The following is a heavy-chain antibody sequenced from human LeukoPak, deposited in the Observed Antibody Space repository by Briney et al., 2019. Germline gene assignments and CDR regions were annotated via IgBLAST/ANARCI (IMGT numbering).Heavy chain of an antibody. CDR2: IHHTGSS. J-gene: IGHJ4*02. D-gene: IGHD2-15*01. CDR3: ARGFSGVVARD. Sequence: SETLSLTCAVYGGSFSGYYWSWIRQPPGKGLEWIEEIHHTGSSNYIPSLKSRVTMSLDTSKNQLSLRLSSVTAADTAVYYCARGFSGVVARDWGQGTLVTVSS. V-gene: IGHV4-34*01. CDR1: GGSFSGYY.